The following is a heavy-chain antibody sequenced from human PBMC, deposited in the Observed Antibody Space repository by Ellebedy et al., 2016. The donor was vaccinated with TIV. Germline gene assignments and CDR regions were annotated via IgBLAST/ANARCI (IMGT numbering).Heavy chain of an antibody. CDR1: GYTFASHY. CDR3: AASGYDFDY. V-gene: IGHV1-46*01. J-gene: IGHJ4*02. Sequence: AASVKVSCKASGYTFASHYIHWVRQAPGQGLEWMGVINHSVGSTNYAQKFQGRVTMTRDTSTGTTYMELSSLTYEDTAVYYCAASGYDFDYWGQGTLVTVSS. CDR2: INHSVGST. D-gene: IGHD6-25*01.